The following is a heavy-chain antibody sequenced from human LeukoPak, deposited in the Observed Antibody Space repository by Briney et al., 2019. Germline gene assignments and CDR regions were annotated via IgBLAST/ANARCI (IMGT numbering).Heavy chain of an antibody. Sequence: GGSLRLSCAASGFTFSSYSMNWVRQAPGKGLEWVSYISSSSSTIYYADSVKGRFTISRDNAKNSLYLQMNSLRAEDTAVYYCARDSPMVRGVLPSYFDYWGQGTLVTVSS. D-gene: IGHD3-10*01. CDR3: ARDSPMVRGVLPSYFDY. CDR2: ISSSSSTI. V-gene: IGHV3-48*01. J-gene: IGHJ4*02. CDR1: GFTFSSYS.